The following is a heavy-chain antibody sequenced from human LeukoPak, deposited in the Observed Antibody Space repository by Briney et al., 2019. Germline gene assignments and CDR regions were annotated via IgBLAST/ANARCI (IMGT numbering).Heavy chain of an antibody. Sequence: GGSLRLSCAASGFSFSSYGMHWVRQAPGQGLEWVAFIGFDGKKKYDSVKGRFTISRDNFKNTLYLQMNSLRVEDTAVYYCASKLGSHCSGDRCHYYYYYMDVWGKGTTVTVSS. J-gene: IGHJ6*03. V-gene: IGHV3-30*02. CDR3: ASKLGSHCSGDRCHYYYYYMDV. CDR2: IGFDGKKK. CDR1: GFSFSSYG. D-gene: IGHD2-15*01.